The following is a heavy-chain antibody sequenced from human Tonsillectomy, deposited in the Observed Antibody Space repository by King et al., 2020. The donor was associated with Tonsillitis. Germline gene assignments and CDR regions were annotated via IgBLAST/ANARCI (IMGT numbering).Heavy chain of an antibody. CDR2: ISAYNGHT. V-gene: IGHV1-18*01. D-gene: IGHD6-19*01. CDR1: GYTFTSYG. J-gene: IGHJ4*02. Sequence: QLVQSGAEVEKPGASVKVSCKASGYTFTSYGISWVRQAPGQGLEWMGWISAYNGHTNYAQKLQGRVTMTTDTSTNTAYMELTSLRSDDTAVYFCARDTVSSGWCPFDYWGQGTLVTVSS. CDR3: ARDTVSSGWCPFDY.